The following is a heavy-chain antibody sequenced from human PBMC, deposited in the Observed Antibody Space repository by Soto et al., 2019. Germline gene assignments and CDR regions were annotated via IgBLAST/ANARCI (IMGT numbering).Heavy chain of an antibody. Sequence: GGSLRLSCAASGFTFSNAWMSWVRQAPGKGLERVGRIKSKTGGGTTDYAAPVKGRFTISRDDSKNTLYLQMNSLKTEDTAVYYCTTDWSGYYYDSSGIPGHAFDIWGQGTMVTVSS. J-gene: IGHJ3*02. CDR1: GFTFSNAW. CDR2: IKSKTGGGTT. V-gene: IGHV3-15*01. CDR3: TTDWSGYYYDSSGIPGHAFDI. D-gene: IGHD3-22*01.